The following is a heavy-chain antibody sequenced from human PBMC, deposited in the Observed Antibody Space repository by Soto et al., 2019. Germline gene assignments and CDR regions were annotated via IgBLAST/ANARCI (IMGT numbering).Heavy chain of an antibody. CDR2: IKQDGSEK. J-gene: IGHJ4*02. V-gene: IGHV3-7*03. D-gene: IGHD2-2*01. CDR1: GFTFSSYW. Sequence: EVQLVESGGGLVQPGGSLRLSCAASGFTFSSYWMSWVRQAPGKGLEWVANIKQDGSEKYYVDSGKGPFTISRDNAKNTLKLQINSLRAEDTAVYYCAKEGKSIVVVPAAVGYWGQGTLVTVSS. CDR3: AKEGKSIVVVPAAVGY.